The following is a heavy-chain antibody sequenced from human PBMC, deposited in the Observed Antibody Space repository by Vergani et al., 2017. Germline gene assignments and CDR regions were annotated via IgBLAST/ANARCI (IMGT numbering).Heavy chain of an antibody. CDR2: ISSSSSTI. CDR1: GFTFSSYS. D-gene: IGHD3-22*01. CDR3: ATARLLLREVDY. V-gene: IGHV3-48*01. J-gene: IGHJ4*02. Sequence: VQLAESGGGRVQPGRSLRLSCAASGFTFSSYSMNWVRQAPGKGLEWVSYISSSSSTIYYADSVKGRFTISRDNAKNSRYLQMNSLRAEDTDVYYGATARLLLREVDYWGQGTLVTVSS.